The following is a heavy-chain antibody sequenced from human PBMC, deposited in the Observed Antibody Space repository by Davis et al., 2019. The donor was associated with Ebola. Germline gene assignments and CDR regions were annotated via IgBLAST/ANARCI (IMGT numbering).Heavy chain of an antibody. CDR2: INPSGGST. D-gene: IGHD2-21*02. CDR1: GYKGRSYY. CDR3: ASLGDSYFDY. Sequence: ASVKVSCKASGYKGRSYYMHWVRQAPGQGLEWMGIINPSGGSTSYAQKFQGRVTMTRDTSTSTVYMELSSLRSEDTAVYYCASLGDSYFDYWGQGPLVTVSS. V-gene: IGHV1-46*01. J-gene: IGHJ4*02.